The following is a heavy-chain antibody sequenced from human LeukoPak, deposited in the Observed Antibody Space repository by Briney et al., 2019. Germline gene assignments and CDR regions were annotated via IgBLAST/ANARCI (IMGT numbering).Heavy chain of an antibody. D-gene: IGHD3-16*01. CDR1: GDSISSSSYY. Sequence: PSETLSLTCTVSGDSISSSSYYWGWIRQPPGKGLEWIGSIYYSGSTYYNPSLKSRVTISVDTSKNQCSLKLRSLLSVDTAVYYCARRGRITFGGVISWFDPWGQATLVTVSS. CDR3: ARRGRITFGGVISWFDP. CDR2: IYYSGST. J-gene: IGHJ5*02. V-gene: IGHV4-39*07.